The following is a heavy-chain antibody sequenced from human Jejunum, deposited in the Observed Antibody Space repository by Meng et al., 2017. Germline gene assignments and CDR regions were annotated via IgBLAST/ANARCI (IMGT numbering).Heavy chain of an antibody. CDR3: ARGLIAAGRYYFDY. J-gene: IGHJ4*02. CDR1: GGSISTYY. D-gene: IGHD3-9*01. Sequence: SETLSLTCTVSGGSISTYYWTWIRQPPGKGLEWIGYTSYSGTTNYSPSLKSRVTISVDTSKNQFSLKVTSVTAADTAVNYCARGLIAAGRYYFDYWGQGNLVTVSS. CDR2: TSYSGTT. V-gene: IGHV4-59*01.